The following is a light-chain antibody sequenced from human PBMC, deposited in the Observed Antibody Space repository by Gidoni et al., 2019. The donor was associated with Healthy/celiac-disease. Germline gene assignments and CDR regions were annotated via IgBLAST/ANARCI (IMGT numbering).Light chain of an antibody. Sequence: QSVLTHPPSVSGAPGQRAPTSCTGSSSNIGAGYDVHWYQQLPGTAPKLLIYGNSNRPSGVPDRFSGSKSGTSASLAITGLQAEDEADYYCQSYDSSLSGYVVFGGGTKLTVL. J-gene: IGLJ2*01. V-gene: IGLV1-40*01. CDR3: QSYDSSLSGYVV. CDR1: SSNIGAGYD. CDR2: GNS.